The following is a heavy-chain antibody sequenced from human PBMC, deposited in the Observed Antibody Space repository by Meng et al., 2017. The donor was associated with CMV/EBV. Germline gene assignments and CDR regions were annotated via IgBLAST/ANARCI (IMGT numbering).Heavy chain of an antibody. Sequence: GESLKISWAGLGFTFSRYWMHWVRQAPGKGLEWVSLISWDGGSTYYAESVKGRFTISRDNSKNSLYLQMNSLRTEDTALYYCAKGRITIFGAVDYWGQGILVTVSS. CDR3: AKGRITIFGAVDY. CDR2: ISWDGGST. D-gene: IGHD3-3*01. CDR1: GFTFSRYW. V-gene: IGHV3-43*01. J-gene: IGHJ4*02.